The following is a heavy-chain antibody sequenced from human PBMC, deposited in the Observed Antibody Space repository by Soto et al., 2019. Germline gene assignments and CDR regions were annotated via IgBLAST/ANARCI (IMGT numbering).Heavy chain of an antibody. J-gene: IGHJ5*02. CDR1: GFTFGSYA. CDR3: AKDPHGDYLLNWFDP. Sequence: GGSLRLSCAASGFTFGSYAMSWVRQAPGKGLEWVSAISGSGGSSHYADSVKGRFTISRDNSKNTLYLQMNSLRAEDTAVYYCAKDPHGDYLLNWFDPWGQGTLVTVSS. D-gene: IGHD4-17*01. CDR2: ISGSGGSS. V-gene: IGHV3-23*01.